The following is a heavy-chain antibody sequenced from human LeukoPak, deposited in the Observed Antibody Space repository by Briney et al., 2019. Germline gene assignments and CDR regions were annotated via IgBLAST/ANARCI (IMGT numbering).Heavy chain of an antibody. CDR1: GGSISSHY. CDR2: IYYSGST. D-gene: IGHD1-26*01. Sequence: SETLSLTCTVSGGSISSHYWSWIRQPPGKGLEWIGYIYYSGSTNYNPSLKSRVTISVDTSKNQFSLKLSSVTAADTAVYYCARGRGPYWELQRTFDYWGQGTLVTVSS. J-gene: IGHJ4*02. V-gene: IGHV4-59*11. CDR3: ARGRGPYWELQRTFDY.